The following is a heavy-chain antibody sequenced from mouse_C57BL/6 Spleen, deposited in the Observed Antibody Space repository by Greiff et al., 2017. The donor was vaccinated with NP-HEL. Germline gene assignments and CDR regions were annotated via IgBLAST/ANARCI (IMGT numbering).Heavy chain of an antibody. V-gene: IGHV5-9-1*02. CDR1: GFTFSSYA. CDR2: ISSGGDYI. CDR3: TVGRYFDV. D-gene: IGHD4-1*01. J-gene: IGHJ1*03. Sequence: EVKVVESGEGLVKPGGSLKLSCAASGFTFSSYAMSWVRQTPEKRLEWVAYISSGGDYIYYADNVKGRFTIYRDNDRNTLYRQMSSLKSEDTTMYYCTVGRYFDVWGTGTTVTVSS.